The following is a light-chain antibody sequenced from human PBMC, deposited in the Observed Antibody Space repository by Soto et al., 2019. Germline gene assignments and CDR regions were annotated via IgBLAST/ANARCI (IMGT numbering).Light chain of an antibody. CDR1: SSDVGGYNY. J-gene: IGLJ1*01. CDR3: SSYAGSNNPYV. Sequence: ALTQPPSASGSPGQSVTISCTGTSSDVGGYNYVSWYQQHPGKAPKLMIYEVSKRPSGVPDRFSGSKSGNTASLTVSGLQAEDEADYYCSSYAGSNNPYVFGTGTKVTVL. V-gene: IGLV2-8*01. CDR2: EVS.